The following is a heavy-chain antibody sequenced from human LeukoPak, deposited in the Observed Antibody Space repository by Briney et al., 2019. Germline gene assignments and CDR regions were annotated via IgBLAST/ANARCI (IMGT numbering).Heavy chain of an antibody. CDR3: ARGIRFLEWLSGFDY. D-gene: IGHD3-3*01. CDR2: INWNGGST. Sequence: GGSLRLACAASGFTFDDYGMSWVRQVPGKGLEWVPGINWNGGSTGYADSVKGRFTISRDNAKNSLYLQMDSLRVEDTALYYCARGIRFLEWLSGFDYWGQGTLVTVSS. V-gene: IGHV3-20*04. J-gene: IGHJ4*02. CDR1: GFTFDDYG.